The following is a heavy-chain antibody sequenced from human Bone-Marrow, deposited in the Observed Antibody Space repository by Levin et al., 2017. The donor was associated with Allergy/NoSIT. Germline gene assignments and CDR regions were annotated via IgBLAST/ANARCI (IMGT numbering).Heavy chain of an antibody. D-gene: IGHD3-16*01. J-gene: IGHJ4*02. V-gene: IGHV3-33*01. Sequence: GESLKISCAASGFTFSNYGMQWVRQAPGKGLEWVAVIWYDGSNKYYADSMKGRFTISRDNSKNTLYLQMNSLRAEDTAVYYCARDLGGTEYFDYWGRGTLVTVSS. CDR2: IWYDGSNK. CDR3: ARDLGGTEYFDY. CDR1: GFTFSNYG.